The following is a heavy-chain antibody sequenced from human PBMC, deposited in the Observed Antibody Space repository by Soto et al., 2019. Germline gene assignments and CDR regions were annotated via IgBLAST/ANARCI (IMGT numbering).Heavy chain of an antibody. Sequence: SETLSLTCSVSGTSVSNYYWSWIRQPAGKGLEHIGRIYTSGSTSYNPSLKSRVTMSMDTSQTQIYLNLTSVTAADTAVYYCARGGIQLSYAFDHWGKGILVTVSS. V-gene: IGHV4-4*07. D-gene: IGHD5-18*01. J-gene: IGHJ4*02. CDR3: ARGGIQLSYAFDH. CDR1: GTSVSNYY. CDR2: IYTSGST.